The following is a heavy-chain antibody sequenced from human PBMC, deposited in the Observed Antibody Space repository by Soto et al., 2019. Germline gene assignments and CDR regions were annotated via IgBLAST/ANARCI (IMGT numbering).Heavy chain of an antibody. V-gene: IGHV4-59*01. CDR3: AREGGYSSLYYYGMDV. D-gene: IGHD6-13*01. J-gene: IGHJ6*02. CDR2: IYYSGST. Sequence: SETLSLTCTFSGGSISSYYWSWIRQPPGKGLEWIGYIYYSGSTNYNPSLKSRVTISVDTSKNQFSLKLSSVTAADTAVYYCAREGGYSSLYYYGMDVWGQGTTVTVSS. CDR1: GGSISSYY.